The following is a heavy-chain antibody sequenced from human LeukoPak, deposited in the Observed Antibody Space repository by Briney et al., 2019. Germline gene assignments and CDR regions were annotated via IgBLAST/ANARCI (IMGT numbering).Heavy chain of an antibody. J-gene: IGHJ4*02. Sequence: QPGGSLRLSCAASGFTFSSYWMHWVRQAPGKGLVWVSRINRDGSSTSYADSVKGRFTISRDNAKNTLYLQMNSLRSEDTAVYYCARGYYYDSSPDYWGEGTLVTVSS. CDR1: GFTFSSYW. CDR3: ARGYYYDSSPDY. D-gene: IGHD3-22*01. V-gene: IGHV3-74*01. CDR2: INRDGSST.